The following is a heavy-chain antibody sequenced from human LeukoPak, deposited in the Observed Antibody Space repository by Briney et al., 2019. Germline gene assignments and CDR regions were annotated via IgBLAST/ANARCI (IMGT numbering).Heavy chain of an antibody. D-gene: IGHD2-2*01. CDR2: ISSSSSYI. J-gene: IGHJ4*02. CDR3: ARDPPYCSSTNCQIDY. Sequence: GRSLRLSCAASGFTFSSYSMNWVRQAPGKGLEWVSSISSSSSYIYYADSVKGRFTISRDNAKNSLYVQMDSLRAEDTAVYYCARDPPYCSSTNCQIDYWGQGTPVTVPS. V-gene: IGHV3-21*01. CDR1: GFTFSSYS.